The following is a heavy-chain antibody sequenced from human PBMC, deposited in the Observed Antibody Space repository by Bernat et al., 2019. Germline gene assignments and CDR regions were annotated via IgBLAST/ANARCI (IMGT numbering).Heavy chain of an antibody. CDR2: IYYSGST. CDR1: GGSISSSSYY. D-gene: IGHD3-16*01. V-gene: IGHV4-39*01. CDR3: ARHQGAYPNDYYYGMDV. J-gene: IGHJ6*02. Sequence: QLQLQESGPGLVKPSETLSLTCTVSGGSISSSSYYWGWIRQPPGKGLEWIGSIYYSGSTYYNPSLKSRVTISVDTSKNQFSLKLSSVTAADTAVYYCARHQGAYPNDYYYGMDVWGQGTTVTVSS.